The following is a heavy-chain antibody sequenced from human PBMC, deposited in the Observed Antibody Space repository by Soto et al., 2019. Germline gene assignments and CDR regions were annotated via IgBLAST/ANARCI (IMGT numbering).Heavy chain of an antibody. D-gene: IGHD5-12*01. CDR2: IYPGDSDT. V-gene: IGHV5-51*01. CDR3: ASQEMATKNVDAFDI. CDR1: GYRFKSYW. Sequence: PGESLQISGKGSGYRFKSYWSGWVRQMPGKGLEWMGIIYPGDSDTRYSPSFQGQVTISADKSISTAYLQWSRLKASDTAMYYCASQEMATKNVDAFDIWGQGTMVT. J-gene: IGHJ3*02.